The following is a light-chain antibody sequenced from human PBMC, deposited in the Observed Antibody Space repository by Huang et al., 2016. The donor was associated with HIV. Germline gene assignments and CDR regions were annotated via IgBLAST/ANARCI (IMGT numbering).Light chain of an antibody. CDR1: QDVSNY. V-gene: IGKV1-33*01. CDR3: QHYYSVPN. CDR2: DAS. Sequence: DIQMTQSPPSLSASVGDRVTITCQASQDVSNYLNLYQQKPGKAPKLLIYDASTLEMGVPSRFSGSGSGTHFTFTISSLQPEDIGTYYCQHYYSVPNFGPGTKVNIK. J-gene: IGKJ3*01.